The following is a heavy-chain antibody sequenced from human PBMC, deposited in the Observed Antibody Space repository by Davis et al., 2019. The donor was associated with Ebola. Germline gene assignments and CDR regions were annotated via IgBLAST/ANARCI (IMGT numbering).Heavy chain of an antibody. CDR1: GFTFSRHF. V-gene: IGHV3-66*01. J-gene: IGHJ6*02. CDR3: ARSKCSGGSCYSTQYYYYYGMDV. D-gene: IGHD2-15*01. Sequence: GESLKISCAASGFTFSRHFMSWVRQAPGKGLECVSVIFTDGDTRYADPVRGRFTISRDDSKNTLYLQMNSLRAEDTAVYYCARSKCSGGSCYSTQYYYYYGMDVWGQGTTVAVSS. CDR2: IFTDGDT.